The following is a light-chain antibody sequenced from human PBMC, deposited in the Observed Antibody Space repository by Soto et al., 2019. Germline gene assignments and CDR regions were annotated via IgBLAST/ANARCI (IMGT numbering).Light chain of an antibody. Sequence: IQMAQSPCALSASLVHGFTITCQQSQSISSWLAWYQQKPGKAPKLLIYKASSLESGVPSRFSGSGSGTEFTLTISSLQPDDFATYYCQQSYSTPQTFGQGTKVDIK. CDR2: KAS. CDR3: QQSYSTPQT. V-gene: IGKV1-5*03. CDR1: QSISSW. J-gene: IGKJ1*01.